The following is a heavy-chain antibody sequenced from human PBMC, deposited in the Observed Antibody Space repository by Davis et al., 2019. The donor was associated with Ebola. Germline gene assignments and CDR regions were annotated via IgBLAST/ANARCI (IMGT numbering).Heavy chain of an antibody. J-gene: IGHJ3*02. D-gene: IGHD3-3*01. Sequence: PGGSLRLSCAASGFTFSSYAMHWVRQAPGKGLEWVAVISYDGSNKYYADSVKGRFTISRDNSKNTLYLQMNSLRAEDTAVYYCARVRRFLEWLGNAFDIWGQGTMVTVSS. V-gene: IGHV3-30-3*01. CDR1: GFTFSSYA. CDR3: ARVRRFLEWLGNAFDI. CDR2: ISYDGSNK.